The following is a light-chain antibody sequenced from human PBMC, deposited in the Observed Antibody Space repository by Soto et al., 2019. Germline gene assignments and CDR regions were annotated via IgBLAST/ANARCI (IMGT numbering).Light chain of an antibody. CDR3: QQSYSAPWT. J-gene: IGKJ1*01. CDR2: DAS. Sequence: DIQMTQSPSSLAASVGARVTITCRASQSISTYLNWYQQKPGKAPKVLIFDASRLQSGVASRFSGSGSGTDFTLTISSLQPEDSATYYCQQSYSAPWTFGQGTKVQAK. V-gene: IGKV1-39*01. CDR1: QSISTY.